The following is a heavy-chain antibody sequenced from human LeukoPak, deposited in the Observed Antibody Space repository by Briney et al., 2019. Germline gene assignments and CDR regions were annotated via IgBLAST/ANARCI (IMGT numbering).Heavy chain of an antibody. CDR1: GGSLSSYY. V-gene: IGHV4-59*01. J-gene: IGHJ3*02. D-gene: IGHD3-10*01. CDR2: ISYSGRS. Sequence: SETLSLTCTVSGGSLSSYYWNWIRQPPGKGLEWIGYISYSGRSNYNPSLKSRVTISVATSKSQFSLKLSSVTAADTAVYYCARDDTMVRGTYAFDIWGQGTMVTVSS. CDR3: ARDDTMVRGTYAFDI.